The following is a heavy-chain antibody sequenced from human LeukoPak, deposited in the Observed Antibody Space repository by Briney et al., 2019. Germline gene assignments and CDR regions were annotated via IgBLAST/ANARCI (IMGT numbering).Heavy chain of an antibody. CDR3: AREWGSGYFSLDC. J-gene: IGHJ4*02. CDR2: ISYDGSNK. CDR1: GFTFSSYA. Sequence: GGSLRLSCAASGFTFSSYAMHWVRQAPGKGLEWVAVISYDGSNKYYADSVKGRFTISRDNSKNTLYLQMNSLRAEDTAGYYCAREWGSGYFSLDCWGQGTLVTVSS. V-gene: IGHV3-30-3*01. D-gene: IGHD5-12*01.